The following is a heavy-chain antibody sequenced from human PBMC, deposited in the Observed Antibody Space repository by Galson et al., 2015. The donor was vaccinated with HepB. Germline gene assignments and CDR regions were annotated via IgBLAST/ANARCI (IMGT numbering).Heavy chain of an antibody. J-gene: IGHJ4*02. CDR2: IDPSDSYT. CDR3: ARHGTPYYGSGSYYNGGFY. V-gene: IGHV5-10-1*01. CDR1: GYSFTSYW. D-gene: IGHD3-10*01. Sequence: QSGAEVKKPGESLRISCTGSGYSFTSYWISWVRQMPGKGLEWMGRIDPSDSYTNYSPSFQGHVTISADKSISTAYLQWSSLKASDTAMYYCARHGTPYYGSGSYYNGGFYWGQGTRVTVSS.